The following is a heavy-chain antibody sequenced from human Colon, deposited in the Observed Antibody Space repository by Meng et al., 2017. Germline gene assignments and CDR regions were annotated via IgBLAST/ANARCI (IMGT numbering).Heavy chain of an antibody. CDR3: ASLSPPVTEKWIDP. CDR2: INGDGGSV. CDR1: GFTVSDYW. J-gene: IGHJ5*02. V-gene: IGHV3-74*01. Sequence: VKWVVSGGGLVQPGGSLRLSCAASGFTVSDYWMNWVRQVPGKVLEWVARINGDGGSVAYAYSVKGRFTISRDNSKSTLYLQMNDLRVDDTAVYYCASLSPPVTEKWIDPWGQGTLVTVSS. D-gene: IGHD4-17*01.